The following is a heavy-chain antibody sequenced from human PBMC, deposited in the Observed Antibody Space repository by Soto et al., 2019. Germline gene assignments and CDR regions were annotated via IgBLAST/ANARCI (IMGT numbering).Heavy chain of an antibody. CDR1: GGSISSGGYY. V-gene: IGHV4-61*08. Sequence: PSETLSLTCTVSGGSISSGGYYWSWIRQPPGTGLEWIGHISYSGSTNYNPSLKSRVTISVDTSKNQFPLKLSSVTAADTAVYYCARGRVVVVAARHYNWFDPWGQGTLVT. CDR2: ISYSGST. CDR3: ARGRVVVVAARHYNWFDP. D-gene: IGHD2-15*01. J-gene: IGHJ5*02.